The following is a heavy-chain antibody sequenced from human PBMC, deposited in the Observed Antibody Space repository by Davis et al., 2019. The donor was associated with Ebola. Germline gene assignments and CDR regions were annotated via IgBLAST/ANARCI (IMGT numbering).Heavy chain of an antibody. D-gene: IGHD5-24*01. V-gene: IGHV3-23*01. CDR3: ARAVRDGLRWRDWYFDL. CDR1: GFTFSSYA. CDR2: ISGSGGST. J-gene: IGHJ2*01. Sequence: GGSLRLSCAASGFTFSSYAMSWVRQAPGKGLEWVSAISGSGGSTYYADSVKGRFTISRDNSKNTLYLQMNSLRAEDTAVYYCARAVRDGLRWRDWYFDLWGRGTLVTVSS.